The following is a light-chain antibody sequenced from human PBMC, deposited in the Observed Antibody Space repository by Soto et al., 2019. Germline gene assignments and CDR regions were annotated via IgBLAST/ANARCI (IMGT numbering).Light chain of an antibody. J-gene: IGKJ1*01. V-gene: IGKV3-20*01. CDR2: GAS. Sequence: IVLTQSPATLSLSPGERAPLSCRASQSVADNYLAWYQQKPGQAPRLVISGASSRTSGIPDRFSASGSGTDFTLTISRLEPEDFAVYYCQQYGSSPQTFGQGTKVDVK. CDR1: QSVADNY. CDR3: QQYGSSPQT.